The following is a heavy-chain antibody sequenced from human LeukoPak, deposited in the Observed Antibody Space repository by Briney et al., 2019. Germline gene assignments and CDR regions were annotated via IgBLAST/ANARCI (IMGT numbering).Heavy chain of an antibody. CDR3: ARGGFDI. CDR1: GFTFSSYA. V-gene: IGHV3-30-3*01. Sequence: GRSLRLSCAASGFTFSSYAMHWVRQAPGKGLEWVAVISYDGSNKYYADSVKGRFTISRGNSKNTLYLQMNSLRAEDTAVYYCARGGFDIWGQGTMVTVSS. CDR2: ISYDGSNK. J-gene: IGHJ3*02.